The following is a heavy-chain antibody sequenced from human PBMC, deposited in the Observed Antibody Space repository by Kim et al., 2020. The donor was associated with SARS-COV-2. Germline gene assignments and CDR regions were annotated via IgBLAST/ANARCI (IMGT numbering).Heavy chain of an antibody. D-gene: IGHD4-17*01. V-gene: IGHV3-23*01. CDR3: AKECGDYGESAFDL. J-gene: IGHJ3*01. CDR2: IITTCRQT. Sequence: GGSLRLSCAASGFTFTGYPMTWVRQAPAKGLECFSTIITTCRQTYYADSVQGRFTISTDDSKNTLYLQLNSLRADDTAVYYCAKECGDYGESAFDLWGQGIMVTVSS. CDR1: GFTFTGYP.